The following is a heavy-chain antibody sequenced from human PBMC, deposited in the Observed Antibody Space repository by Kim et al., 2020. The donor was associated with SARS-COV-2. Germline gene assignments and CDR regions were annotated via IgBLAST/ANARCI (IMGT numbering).Heavy chain of an antibody. CDR2: TYYSSKWRF. D-gene: IGHD2-21*02. Sequence: SQTLSLTCAISGDSVSSDNGAWDWIRQSPSRGLEWLGRTYYSSKWRFDYALSVKSRITINPDTSRNQFSLQLNSVTPDDTAVYYCARSPKNIVVVTAIGWFDTWGQGTLVTVSS. CDR3: ARSPKNIVVVTAIGWFDT. CDR1: GDSVSSDNGA. J-gene: IGHJ5*02. V-gene: IGHV6-1*01.